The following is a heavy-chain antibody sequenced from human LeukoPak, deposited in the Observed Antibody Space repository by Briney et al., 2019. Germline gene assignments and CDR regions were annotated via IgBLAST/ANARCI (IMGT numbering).Heavy chain of an antibody. V-gene: IGHV3-21*01. CDR3: ARKYGSGSYHDY. CDR2: ISSSSSYI. Sequence: GGSLRLSCAASGFTSSSYSMNWVRQAPGKGLEWVSSISSSSSYIYYADSVKGRFTISRDNAKNSLYLQMNSLRAEDTAVYYCARKYGSGSYHDYWGQGTLDTVSS. D-gene: IGHD3-10*01. CDR1: GFTSSSYS. J-gene: IGHJ4*02.